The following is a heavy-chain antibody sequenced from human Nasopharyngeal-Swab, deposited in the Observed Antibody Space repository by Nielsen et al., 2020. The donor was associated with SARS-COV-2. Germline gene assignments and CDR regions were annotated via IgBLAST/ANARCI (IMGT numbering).Heavy chain of an antibody. D-gene: IGHD3-3*01. CDR2: IKQDGSEK. V-gene: IGHV3-7*01. CDR1: GFTFSSYW. Sequence: GGSLRLSCAASGFTFSSYWMSWVRQAPGKGLEWVANIKQDGSEKYYVDSVKGRFTISRGNAKNSLYLQMNSLRAEDTAVYYCARDADYDFWSGYSAFDYWGQGTLVTVSS. CDR3: ARDADYDFWSGYSAFDY. J-gene: IGHJ4*02.